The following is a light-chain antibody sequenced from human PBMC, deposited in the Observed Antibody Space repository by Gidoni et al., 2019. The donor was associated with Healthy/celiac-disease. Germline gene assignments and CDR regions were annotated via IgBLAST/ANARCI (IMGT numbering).Light chain of an antibody. Sequence: VLTQSPGTLSLSPGERATLSCRASQSVSSSYLAWYQQKPGQAPRLLIYGASSRATGIPDRFSGSGSVTDFTHPISRLVPEDFALYYCQQYGSSPGTFGPGTKVDIK. CDR2: GAS. V-gene: IGKV3-20*01. J-gene: IGKJ3*01. CDR3: QQYGSSPGT. CDR1: QSVSSSY.